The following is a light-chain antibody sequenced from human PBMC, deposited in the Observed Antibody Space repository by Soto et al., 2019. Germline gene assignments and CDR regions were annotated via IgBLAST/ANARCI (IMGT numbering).Light chain of an antibody. CDR2: EVS. V-gene: IGLV2-14*01. J-gene: IGLJ2*01. CDR3: SSYTSISTVV. Sequence: QSALTQPASVSGSPGQSITISCTGTSGDVGGYNYVSWYQQHPGKAPKLMIYEVSNRPSGVSSRFSGSKSGYTASLTISGLQAEDEADYYCSSYTSISTVVFGGGTKLTVL. CDR1: SGDVGGYNY.